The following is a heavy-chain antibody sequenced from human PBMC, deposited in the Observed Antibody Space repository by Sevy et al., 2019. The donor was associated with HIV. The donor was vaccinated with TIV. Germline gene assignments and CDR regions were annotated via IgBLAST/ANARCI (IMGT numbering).Heavy chain of an antibody. J-gene: IGHJ6*02. Sequence: GGSLRLSCAASGFNVSSNYMNWIRQAPGKGLEWVSVIYSGANTYYADSVKGRFTISRDTPKNTLYLQMNSLRAEDTAVYYCARDRITYYYDSSGYYTSGYGMDVWGQGTTVTVSS. CDR1: GFNVSSNY. CDR3: ARDRITYYYDSSGYYTSGYGMDV. V-gene: IGHV3-53*01. D-gene: IGHD3-22*01. CDR2: IYSGANT.